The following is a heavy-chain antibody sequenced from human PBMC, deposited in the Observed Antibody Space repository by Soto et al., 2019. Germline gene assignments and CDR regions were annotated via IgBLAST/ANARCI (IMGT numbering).Heavy chain of an antibody. Sequence: PSETLSLTCAVSGYSISSGYYWGWIRQPPGKRLEWIGSIYYSGNTYYNPSLKSRLTISVDSSKNQFSLNMTSVTAADTAVYYCARHGSFWGQGTPVTVSS. D-gene: IGHD3-16*01. J-gene: IGHJ4*02. CDR3: ARHGSF. V-gene: IGHV4-38-2*01. CDR1: GYSISSGYY. CDR2: IYYSGNT.